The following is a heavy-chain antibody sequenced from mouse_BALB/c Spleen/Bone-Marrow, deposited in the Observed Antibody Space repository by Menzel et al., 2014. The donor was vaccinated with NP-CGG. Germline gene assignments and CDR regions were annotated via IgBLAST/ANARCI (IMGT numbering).Heavy chain of an antibody. V-gene: IGHV2-2*02. CDR1: GFSLTSYG. Sequence: VMLVESGPGLVQPSQSLSITCTVSGFSLTSYGVHWVRQSPGKGLERLGVIWSGGSTDYNAAFISRLSISKDNSKSQVFFKMNSLQANDTAIYYCTSTTALYYYAMDYWGQGTSVTVSS. CDR2: IWSGGST. D-gene: IGHD1-2*01. CDR3: TSTTALYYYAMDY. J-gene: IGHJ4*01.